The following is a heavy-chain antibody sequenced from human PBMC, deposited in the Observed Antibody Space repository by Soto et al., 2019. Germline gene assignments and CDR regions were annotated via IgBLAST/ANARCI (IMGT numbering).Heavy chain of an antibody. CDR3: ASTRQMGTTVRTPLAY. Sequence: QVQLVQSGAEVKKPGSSVKVSCKASGGTFSSYAISWVRQAPGQGLEWMGGIIPIFGTANYAQKFQGRVTITADESRSTAYMELSSLRSEDTAVYYCASTRQMGTTVRTPLAYWGQGTLVTVSS. V-gene: IGHV1-69*01. J-gene: IGHJ4*02. CDR1: GGTFSSYA. D-gene: IGHD4-17*01. CDR2: IIPIFGTA.